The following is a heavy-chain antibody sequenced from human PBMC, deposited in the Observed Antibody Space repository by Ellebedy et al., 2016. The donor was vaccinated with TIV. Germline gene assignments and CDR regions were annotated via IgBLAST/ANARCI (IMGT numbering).Heavy chain of an antibody. V-gene: IGHV1-3*01. Sequence: ASVKVSCXASGYTFTSYAMHWVRQAPGQRLEWMGWINAGNGNTKYSQKFQGRVTITRDTSASTAYMELSSLRSEDTAVYYCARLWFGELSAHFDYWGQGTLVTVSS. CDR1: GYTFTSYA. J-gene: IGHJ4*02. D-gene: IGHD3-10*01. CDR3: ARLWFGELSAHFDY. CDR2: INAGNGNT.